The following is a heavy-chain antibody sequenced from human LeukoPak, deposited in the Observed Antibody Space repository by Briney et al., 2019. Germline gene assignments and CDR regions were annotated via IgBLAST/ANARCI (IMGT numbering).Heavy chain of an antibody. J-gene: IGHJ6*03. CDR1: GGSISSYY. CDR3: ARDVYGDYSYMDV. CDR2: IYYSGST. Sequence: PSETLSLTCTVSGGSISSYYWSWIRQPPGKGLEWIGYIYYSGSTNYNPSLKSRVTISVDTSKNQFSLKLSSVTAADTAVYYCARDVYGDYSYMDVWGKGTTVTISS. V-gene: IGHV4-59*01. D-gene: IGHD4-17*01.